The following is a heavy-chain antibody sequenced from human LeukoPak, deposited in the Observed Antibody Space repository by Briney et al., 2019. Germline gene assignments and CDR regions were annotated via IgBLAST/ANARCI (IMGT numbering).Heavy chain of an antibody. CDR3: ARAAGYCSSTSCYNFDY. D-gene: IGHD2-2*01. V-gene: IGHV1-69*04. CDR2: IIPLIDIA. Sequence: SVKVSCKASGVIFTSVGISWVRQAPGQGLEWMGRIIPLIDIANYAQNFQDRVTITADKSTNTAYMELRSLRSDDTAVYYCARAAGYCSSTSCYNFDYWGQGTLVTVSS. J-gene: IGHJ4*02. CDR1: GVIFTSVG.